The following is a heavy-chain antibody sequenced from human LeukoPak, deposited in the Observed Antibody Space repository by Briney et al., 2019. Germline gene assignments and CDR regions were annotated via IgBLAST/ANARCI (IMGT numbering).Heavy chain of an antibody. CDR1: GGTFSSYA. J-gene: IGHJ3*02. V-gene: IGHV1-69*13. CDR3: ARDTHDYDAFDI. D-gene: IGHD4-11*01. Sequence: ASVKVSCKASGGTFSSYAISWVRQAPGQGLEWMGGIIPIFGTANYAQKFQGRVTITADESTSTAYMELSSLRSEDTAVYYCARDTHDYDAFDIWGQGTMVTVSS. CDR2: IIPIFGTA.